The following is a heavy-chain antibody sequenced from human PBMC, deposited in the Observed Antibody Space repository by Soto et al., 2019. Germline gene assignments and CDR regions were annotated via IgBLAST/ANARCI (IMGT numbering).Heavy chain of an antibody. CDR2: IDPSDSYT. CDR1: GYSFTSYW. Sequence: GESLKISCKGSGYSFTSYWISWVRQIPGKGLEWMGRIDPSDSYTNYSPSFQGHVTISADKSISTAYLQWSSLKASDTATYYCARLPPVYDFWSGYSDVWGQGTTVTVSS. V-gene: IGHV5-10-1*01. D-gene: IGHD3-3*01. CDR3: ARLPPVYDFWSGYSDV. J-gene: IGHJ6*02.